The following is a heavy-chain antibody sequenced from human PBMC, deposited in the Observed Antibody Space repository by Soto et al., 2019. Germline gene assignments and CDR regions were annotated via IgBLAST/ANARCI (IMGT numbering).Heavy chain of an antibody. V-gene: IGHV3-74*01. CDR3: ARVGEYSSSVGLYYYYYYGMDV. CDR2: INSDGSST. CDR1: GFTFSSYW. D-gene: IGHD6-6*01. J-gene: IGHJ6*02. Sequence: GGSLRLSCAASGFTFSSYWMHWVRQAPGKGLVWVSRINSDGSSTSYADSVKGRFTISRDNAKNTLYLQMNSLRAEDTAVYYCARVGEYSSSVGLYYYYYYGMDVWGQGTTVTVSS.